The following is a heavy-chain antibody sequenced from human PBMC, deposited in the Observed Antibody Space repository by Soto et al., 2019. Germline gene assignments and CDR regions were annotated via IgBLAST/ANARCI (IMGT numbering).Heavy chain of an antibody. D-gene: IGHD2-15*01. V-gene: IGHV3-11*01. CDR2: ISSSGSTI. CDR3: ARALAGYCSGGSCYRTGVHFDY. J-gene: IGHJ4*02. CDR1: GFTFSDYY. Sequence: PGGSLRLSCAASGFTFSDYYMSWIRQAPGKGLEWVSYISSSGSTIYYADSVKGRFTISRDNAKNSLYLQMNSLRAEDTAVYYCARALAGYCSGGSCYRTGVHFDYWGQGTLVTVSS.